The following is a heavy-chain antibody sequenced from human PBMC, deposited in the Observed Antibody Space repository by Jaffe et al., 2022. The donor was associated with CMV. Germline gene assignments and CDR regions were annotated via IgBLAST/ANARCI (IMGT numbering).Heavy chain of an antibody. CDR3: AKDLVATITDYYYGMDV. V-gene: IGHV3-30*18. Sequence: QVQLVESGGGVVQPGRSLRLSCAASGFTFSSYGMHWVRQAPGKGLEWVAVISYDGSNKYYADSVKGRFTISRDNSKNTLYLQMNSLRAEDTAVYYCAKDLVATITDYYYGMDVWGQGTTVTVSS. D-gene: IGHD5-12*01. J-gene: IGHJ6*02. CDR1: GFTFSSYG. CDR2: ISYDGSNK.